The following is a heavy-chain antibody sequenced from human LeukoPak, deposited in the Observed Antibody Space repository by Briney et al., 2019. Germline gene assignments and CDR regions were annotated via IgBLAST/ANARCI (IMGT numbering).Heavy chain of an antibody. Sequence: SETLSLTCSVSGGSIRSNLYYWAWMRQSPGKGLEWIGSIFYSGNTYYNSSLKSRVTISVDTSKHQFSLNLASVTAADTAVYYCAKEVAGPWGQGTRVTGSS. J-gene: IGHJ5*02. V-gene: IGHV4-39*07. CDR3: AKEVAGP. CDR1: GGSIRSNLYY. CDR2: IFYSGNT.